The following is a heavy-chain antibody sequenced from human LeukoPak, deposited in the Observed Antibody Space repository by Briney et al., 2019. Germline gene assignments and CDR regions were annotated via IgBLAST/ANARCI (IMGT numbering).Heavy chain of an antibody. V-gene: IGHV3-23*01. CDR1: GFTFSSYA. CDR2: ISGSGGST. CDR3: ARVSHRYSNYPGSFDY. J-gene: IGHJ4*02. D-gene: IGHD4-11*01. Sequence: GGSLRLSCAASGFTFSSYAMSWVRQAPGKGLEWVSAISGSGGSTYYADSVKGRFTISRDNSKNTLYLQMNSLRAEDTAVYYCARVSHRYSNYPGSFDYWGQGTLVTVSS.